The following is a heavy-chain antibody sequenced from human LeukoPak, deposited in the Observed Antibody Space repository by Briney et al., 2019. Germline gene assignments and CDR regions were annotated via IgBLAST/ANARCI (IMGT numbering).Heavy chain of an antibody. CDR2: INPNSGGT. J-gene: IGHJ4*02. D-gene: IGHD6-13*01. Sequence: ASVKVSCKASGYTFTNFYLHWVRQAPGQGLEWMGWINPNSGGTNYAQRFQGRVTVTRDTSISTAFMELSRLKSDDTAVYYCITAAENDFDYWGQGTLVNVSS. CDR3: ITAAENDFDY. V-gene: IGHV1-2*02. CDR1: GYTFTNFY.